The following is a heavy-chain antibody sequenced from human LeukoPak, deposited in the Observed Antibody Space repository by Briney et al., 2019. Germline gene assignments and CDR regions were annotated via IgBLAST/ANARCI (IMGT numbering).Heavy chain of an antibody. CDR2: ISSSGSTI. Sequence: GGSLRLSCAASGFTFSDYYMSWIRQAPGKGLEWVSYISSSGSTIYYADSVKGRFTISRDNAKNSLYLQMNSLRAEDTAVYYCARQRVPELYSSGWTTDGYFDYWGQGTLVTVSS. CDR3: ARQRVPELYSSGWTTDGYFDY. V-gene: IGHV3-11*01. CDR1: GFTFSDYY. J-gene: IGHJ4*02. D-gene: IGHD6-19*01.